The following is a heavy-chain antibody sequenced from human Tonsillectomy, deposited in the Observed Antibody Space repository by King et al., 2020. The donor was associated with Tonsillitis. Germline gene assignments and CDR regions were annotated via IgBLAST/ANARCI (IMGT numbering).Heavy chain of an antibody. CDR3: AREPYYDILTGYSGFDP. J-gene: IGHJ5*02. D-gene: IGHD3-9*01. CDR2: IYYSGST. CDR1: GGSISSYY. V-gene: IGHV4-59*01. Sequence: VQLQESGPGLVKPSETLSLTCTVSGGSISSYYWSWIRQPPGKGLEWIGYIYYSGSTNYNPSLKSRVTISVDTSKNQSSLKLSSVTAADTAVYYCAREPYYDILTGYSGFDPWGQGTLVTVSS.